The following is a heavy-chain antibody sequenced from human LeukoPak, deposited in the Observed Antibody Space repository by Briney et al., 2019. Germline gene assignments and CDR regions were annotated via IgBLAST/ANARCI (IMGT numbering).Heavy chain of an antibody. J-gene: IGHJ3*02. CDR2: ISSSSSYI. CDR1: GFTFSSYS. CDR3: ASGRGYSYGDDAFDI. V-gene: IGHV3-21*01. Sequence: GGSLRLSCAAYGFTFSSYSMNWVRQAPGKGLEWVSSISSSSSYIYYADSVKGRFTISRDNAKNSLYLQMNSLRAEDTAVYYCASGRGYSYGDDAFDIWGQGTMVTVSS. D-gene: IGHD5-18*01.